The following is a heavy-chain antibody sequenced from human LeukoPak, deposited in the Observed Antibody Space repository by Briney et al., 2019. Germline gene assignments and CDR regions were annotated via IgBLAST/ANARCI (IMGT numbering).Heavy chain of an antibody. J-gene: IGHJ4*02. V-gene: IGHV3-48*01. D-gene: IGHD2/OR15-2a*01. CDR1: GFTLSSYS. CDR2: ISSSSSTI. Sequence: GGSLRLSCAASGFTLSSYSMNWVRQAPGKGLEWVSYISSSSSTIYYADSVKGRFTISRDNAKNSLYLQMNSLRAEDTAVYYCARDLGVVSHYYFDYWGQGTLVTVSS. CDR3: ARDLGVVSHYYFDY.